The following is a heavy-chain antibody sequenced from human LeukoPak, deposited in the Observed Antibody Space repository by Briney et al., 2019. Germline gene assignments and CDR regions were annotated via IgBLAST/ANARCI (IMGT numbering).Heavy chain of an antibody. V-gene: IGHV1-2*02. CDR3: ARVKKLMPEFEF. CDR2: INPNSGAI. Sequence: ASVKVSCKASGYTFIDFYIHWVRQAPVPGLEWMGWINPNSGAIKYSQKFQGRVSMTRDTSITTVYMELSSLRSDDTAVYYCARVKKLMPEFEFWGQGTLVTVSS. J-gene: IGHJ4*02. D-gene: IGHD2-2*01. CDR1: GYTFIDFY.